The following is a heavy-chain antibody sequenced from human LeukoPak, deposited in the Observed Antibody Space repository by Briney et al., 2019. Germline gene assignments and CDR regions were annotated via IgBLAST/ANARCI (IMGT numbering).Heavy chain of an antibody. D-gene: IGHD2-2*01. V-gene: IGHV3-74*01. CDR1: GFTFRNYW. CDR2: INSDGSST. J-gene: IGHJ4*02. Sequence: GGSLRLSCAASGFTFRNYWMDWVRQVPGKGLVWVSRINSDGSSTSYADSVKGRFTISRDNARNTLYLQMNSLRAEDTAVYYCAKQLGYCSSTSCPADYWGQGTLVTVSS. CDR3: AKQLGYCSSTSCPADY.